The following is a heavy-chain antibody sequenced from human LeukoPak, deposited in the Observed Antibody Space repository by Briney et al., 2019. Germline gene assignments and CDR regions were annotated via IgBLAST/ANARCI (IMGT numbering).Heavy chain of an antibody. D-gene: IGHD5-12*01. CDR3: ARALQKVARKREDWFDP. CDR1: GYTFTSYD. CDR2: MNPNSGNT. Sequence: AAGKVYCKASGYTFTSYDMNWVRQASGPGLEWMGWMNPNSGNTGYAQKFQGRVTMTPNTSISTAYMGRSSQRAEVKTVSSFARALQKVARKREDWFDPWGQGTLVTVSS. V-gene: IGHV1-8*01. J-gene: IGHJ5*02.